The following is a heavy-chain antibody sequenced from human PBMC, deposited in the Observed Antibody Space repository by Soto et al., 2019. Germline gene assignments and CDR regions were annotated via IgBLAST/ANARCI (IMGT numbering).Heavy chain of an antibody. J-gene: IGHJ4*02. CDR2: IYYSGST. V-gene: IGHV4-39*01. CDR1: GVSISSSPYY. CDR3: VGSGRLQTPQDY. Sequence: SETKSLTCTVSGVSISSSPYYWVWIRKPPGKGMEWIGRIYYSGSTYYSPYLKSRVTISADTSRSQFSLKMSYLTAADPVAYYCVGSGRLQTPQDYWGRGTLVTVSS. D-gene: IGHD6-19*01.